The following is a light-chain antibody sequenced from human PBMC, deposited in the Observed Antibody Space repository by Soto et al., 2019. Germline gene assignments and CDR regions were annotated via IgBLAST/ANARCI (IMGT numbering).Light chain of an antibody. CDR2: GAS. Sequence: IVLTQSAGALSLSQAERATLSCRASQSVSNNYLAWYQQKPGQAPRLLIYGASNRATGIPDRFSGSGSGTDFILTITSLQTEDFAVYYCQQYAASRTFGQGTKVDIK. CDR1: QSVSNNY. J-gene: IGKJ1*01. CDR3: QQYAASRT. V-gene: IGKV3-20*01.